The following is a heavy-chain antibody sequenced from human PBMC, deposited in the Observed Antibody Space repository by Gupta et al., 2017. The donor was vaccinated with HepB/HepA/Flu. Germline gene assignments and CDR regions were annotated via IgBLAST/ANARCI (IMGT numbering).Heavy chain of an antibody. CDR3: ARGYYDFWSASAQQDYFDS. J-gene: IGHJ4*02. D-gene: IGHD3-3*01. CDR1: GYTFTSYG. V-gene: IGHV1-18*01. CDR2: ITTYNGNT. Sequence: QVQLVQSGAEVTKPGASVKVSCKTSGYTFTSYGINWVRQAPGQGLEWMGWITTYNGNTIFAQRFQDRVTMTTDTSTSTAYMGLRSLISDDTAVYYCARGYYDFWSASAQQDYFDSWGQGTLSPSLQ.